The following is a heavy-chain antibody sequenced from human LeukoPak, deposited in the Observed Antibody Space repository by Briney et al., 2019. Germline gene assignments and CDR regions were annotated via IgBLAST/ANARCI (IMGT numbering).Heavy chain of an antibody. D-gene: IGHD6-13*01. J-gene: IGHJ4*02. CDR2: IWYDGSNK. V-gene: IGHV3-33*01. CDR3: ARDLTRIAAAGIPD. Sequence: GRSLRLSCAASGFTFSSYVMHWVRQAPRKGLEWVAVIWYDGSNKYYADSVKGRFTISRDNSKNTLYLQMNSLRAEDTAVYYCARDLTRIAAAGIPDWGQGTLVTVSS. CDR1: GFTFSSYV.